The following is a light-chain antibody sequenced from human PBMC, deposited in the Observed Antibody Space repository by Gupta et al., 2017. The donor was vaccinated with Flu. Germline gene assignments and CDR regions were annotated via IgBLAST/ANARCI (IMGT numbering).Light chain of an antibody. CDR2: AAS. CDR3: QQTYNTPHS. J-gene: IGKJ4*02. Sequence: PSSLSASVGDRVTITCRTSQTINNYLNWYQQKPGKAPNLLIFAASNLQSGVPSRFRGSGSGTDFTLTISSLQPEDFATYYCQQTYNTPHSFGRGTKVEI. CDR1: QTINNY. V-gene: IGKV1-39*01.